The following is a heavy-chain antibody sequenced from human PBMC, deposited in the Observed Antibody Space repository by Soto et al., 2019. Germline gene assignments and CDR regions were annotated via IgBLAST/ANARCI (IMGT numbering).Heavy chain of an antibody. J-gene: IGHJ5*02. Sequence: SETLSLTCSVPGGSISNYYWSWIRQPPGKGLEWIGYIYYSGSTDYNPSLRSRVTISVDTSKNQFSLRLRSVTAADTALYYCARLSCSGGSCYHVTWFDPWGQGTLVTVSS. V-gene: IGHV4-59*01. CDR2: IYYSGST. CDR3: ARLSCSGGSCYHVTWFDP. D-gene: IGHD2-15*01. CDR1: GGSISNYY.